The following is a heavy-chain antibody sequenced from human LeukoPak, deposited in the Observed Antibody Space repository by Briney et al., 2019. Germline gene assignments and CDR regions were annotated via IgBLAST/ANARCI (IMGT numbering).Heavy chain of an antibody. J-gene: IGHJ4*02. V-gene: IGHV1-3*01. Sequence: ASVKVSCKASGYTFTSYAMHWVRQAPGQRLEWMGWINAGNGNTKYSQRFQGRVTITRDTSASTAYMELSSLRSEDTAVYYCARESGSYYFDYWGQGTLVTVSS. D-gene: IGHD1-26*01. CDR3: ARESGSYYFDY. CDR2: INAGNGNT. CDR1: GYTFTSYA.